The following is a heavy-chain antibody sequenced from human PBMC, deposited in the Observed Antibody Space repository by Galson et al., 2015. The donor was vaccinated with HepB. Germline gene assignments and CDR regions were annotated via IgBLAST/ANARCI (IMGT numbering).Heavy chain of an antibody. D-gene: IGHD2-15*01. V-gene: IGHV5-51*03. J-gene: IGHJ5*02. CDR2: IYPGHSPI. Sequence: QSGAEVTRPGESLKISCRASGSEFTTYYIAWLRQMPGKGLEWVGFIYPGHSPISYNPAFQGQVTISADKSITTTYLQWGSLKTSDSGIYYFARADVVELPDGAASDFVGWFDPWGQGTLVTVSS. CDR3: ARADVVELPDGAASDFVGWFDP. CDR1: GSEFTTYY.